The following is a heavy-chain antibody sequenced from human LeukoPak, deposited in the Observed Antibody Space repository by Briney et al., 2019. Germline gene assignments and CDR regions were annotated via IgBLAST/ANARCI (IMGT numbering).Heavy chain of an antibody. Sequence: ASVKVSCKVSGYTLSELGMHWVRQAPGKGLEWMGGFDPEDGETIYAQKFQGRVTMTEDKSTETAYMELSSLRSEDTAVYYCATGVSSGYYYVSLFVSWGQGTLVTVSS. CDR2: FDPEDGET. V-gene: IGHV1-24*01. CDR3: ATGVSSGYYYVSLFVS. D-gene: IGHD3-22*01. J-gene: IGHJ4*02. CDR1: GYTLSELG.